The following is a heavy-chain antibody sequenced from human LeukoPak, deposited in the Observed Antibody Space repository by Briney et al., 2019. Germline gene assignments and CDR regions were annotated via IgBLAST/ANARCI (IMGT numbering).Heavy chain of an antibody. Sequence: SETLSLTCTVSGGSISSSTYYWGWIRQPPGKGLEWIGSIYYSGSTYYNPSLKSRVTISVDTSKNQFSLKLSSVTAADTAVYYCARQDGAMAAAGFVDYWGQGTLVTVSS. CDR3: ARQDGAMAAAGFVDY. CDR2: IYYSGST. V-gene: IGHV4-39*01. CDR1: GGSISSSTYY. D-gene: IGHD6-13*01. J-gene: IGHJ4*02.